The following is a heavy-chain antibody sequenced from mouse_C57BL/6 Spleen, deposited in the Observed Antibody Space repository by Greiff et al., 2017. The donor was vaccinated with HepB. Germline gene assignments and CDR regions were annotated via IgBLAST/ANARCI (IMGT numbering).Heavy chain of an antibody. D-gene: IGHD1-1*01. CDR1: GFSLTSYG. Sequence: QVQLQQSGPGLVQPSQRLSITCTVSGFSLTSYGVHWVRQSPGKGLEWLGVIWRGGSTDYNAAFMSRLSITKDNSKSQVFFKMNSLQADDTAIYYCAINYYGSSYERNYFDYWGQGTTLTVSS. V-gene: IGHV2-5*01. CDR3: AINYYGSSYERNYFDY. CDR2: IWRGGST. J-gene: IGHJ2*01.